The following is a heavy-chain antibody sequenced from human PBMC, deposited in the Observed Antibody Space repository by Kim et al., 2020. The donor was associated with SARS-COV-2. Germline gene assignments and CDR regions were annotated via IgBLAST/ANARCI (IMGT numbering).Heavy chain of an antibody. D-gene: IGHD3-22*01. CDR3: ARAVRYYYDSSCQIDY. J-gene: IGHJ4*02. CDR1: GGSISSYY. Sequence: SETLSLTCTVSGGSISSYYWSWIRQPPGKGLEWIGYIYYSGSTNYNPSLKSRVTISVDTSKNQFSLKLSSVTAADTAVYYCARAVRYYYDSSCQIDYWGQGTLVTVSS. V-gene: IGHV4-59*01. CDR2: IYYSGST.